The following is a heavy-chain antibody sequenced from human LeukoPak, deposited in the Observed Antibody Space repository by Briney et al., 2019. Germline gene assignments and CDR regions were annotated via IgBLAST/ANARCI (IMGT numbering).Heavy chain of an antibody. CDR1: GFAFSNYG. Sequence: HPGGSLRLSCAASGFAFSNYGMQWVRQVPDKGLEWVAVIWYDGSNKYYADSVKGRFTISRDNSKNTLYLQLNSLRAEDTAVYYCARDRYVKYYFDFWGQGTLVTVSS. CDR2: IWYDGSNK. J-gene: IGHJ4*02. D-gene: IGHD3-16*01. CDR3: ARDRYVKYYFDF. V-gene: IGHV3-33*01.